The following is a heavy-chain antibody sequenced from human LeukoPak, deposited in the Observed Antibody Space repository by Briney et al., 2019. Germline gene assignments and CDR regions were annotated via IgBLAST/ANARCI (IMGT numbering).Heavy chain of an antibody. Sequence: ASVKVSCKASGYTFTTYYMHWVRQAPGQGLEWMGIINPSGGSTSYAQKFQGRVTMTRDTSTSKFYMELSSLRSDDTAVYYCARAPLGGDNYWGQGTLVTVSS. CDR2: INPSGGST. CDR1: GYTFTTYY. J-gene: IGHJ4*02. CDR3: ARAPLGGDNY. V-gene: IGHV1-46*01. D-gene: IGHD2-21*02.